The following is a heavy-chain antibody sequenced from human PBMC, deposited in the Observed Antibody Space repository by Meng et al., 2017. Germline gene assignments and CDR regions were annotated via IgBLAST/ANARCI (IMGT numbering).Heavy chain of an antibody. CDR3: ARSIAAAGLFDY. Sequence: GGSLRLSCAASGFTFSNAWMNWVRQAPGKGLEWVSYISSSGSTIYYADSVKGRFTISRDNAKNSLYLQMNSLRAEDTAVYYCARSIAAAGLFDYWGQGTLVTVSS. D-gene: IGHD6-13*01. J-gene: IGHJ4*02. CDR1: GFTFSNAW. V-gene: IGHV3-48*04. CDR2: ISSSGSTI.